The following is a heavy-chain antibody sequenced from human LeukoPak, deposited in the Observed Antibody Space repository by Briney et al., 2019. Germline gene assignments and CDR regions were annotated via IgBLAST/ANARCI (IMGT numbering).Heavy chain of an antibody. CDR2: INPNSGGT. J-gene: IGHJ4*02. D-gene: IGHD6-13*01. CDR3: ARVPAAGRGLFDY. Sequence: GASVKVSCKASGYTFTGYYMHWVRQAPGQGLEWMGWINPNSGGTNYAQKFQGRVTMTRDTSISTAYMELSSLRSEDTAVYYCARVPAAGRGLFDYWGQGTLVTVSS. CDR1: GYTFTGYY. V-gene: IGHV1-2*02.